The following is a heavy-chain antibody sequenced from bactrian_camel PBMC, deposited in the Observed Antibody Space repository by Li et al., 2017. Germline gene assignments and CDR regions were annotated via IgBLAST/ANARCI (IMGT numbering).Heavy chain of an antibody. J-gene: IGHJ6*01. V-gene: IGHV3S31*01. CDR2: IKGDGSKT. D-gene: IGHD3*01. CDR1: GFAFSIND. CDR3: AVEGSGAYCSLRALPLGY. Sequence: DVQLVESGGGLVQPGGSLRLSCAASGFAFSINDMSWVRQGPGKGPEWVSAIKGDGSKTYYADSVKGRFTVSRDNAKNTLYLQINSLKTEDTALYYCAVEGSGAYCSLRALPLGYWDQGTQVTVS.